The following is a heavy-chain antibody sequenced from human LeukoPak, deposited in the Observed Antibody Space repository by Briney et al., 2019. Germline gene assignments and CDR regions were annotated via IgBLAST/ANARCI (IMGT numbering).Heavy chain of an antibody. Sequence: ASVKVSCKASVHTFTDSYMHWMRQAPGQGLEWMGWINPNSDTNYAQKFQGRVTMTRDTSISTADMELNSLRSDDTGVYYCARDRGGNSFDFWGQGTLVTVSS. CDR3: ARDRGGNSFDF. D-gene: IGHD4-23*01. V-gene: IGHV1-2*02. CDR2: INPNSDT. CDR1: VHTFTDSY. J-gene: IGHJ4*02.